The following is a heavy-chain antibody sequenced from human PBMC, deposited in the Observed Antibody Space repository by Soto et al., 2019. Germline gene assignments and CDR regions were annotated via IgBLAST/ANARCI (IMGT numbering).Heavy chain of an antibody. CDR1: GFTFSSYG. CDR3: ATGLRWGLAFDI. CDR2: ISYDGSNK. D-gene: IGHD4-17*01. J-gene: IGHJ3*02. V-gene: IGHV3-30*03. Sequence: QVQLVESGGGVVQPGRSLRLSCAASGFTFSSYGMHWVRQAPGKGLEWVAVISYDGSNKYYADSVKGRFTISRDNSKHTPYQQMNSLRDEDTDVYYCATGLRWGLAFDIWVQWTMVTVSS.